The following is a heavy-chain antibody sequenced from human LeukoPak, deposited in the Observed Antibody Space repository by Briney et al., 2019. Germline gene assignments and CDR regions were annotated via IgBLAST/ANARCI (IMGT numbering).Heavy chain of an antibody. Sequence: PGGSLRLSCAASGFTFSTYAMSWVRQAPGKGLEWVSAISGSDSSTYYADSVKGRFTISRDNFKNTLYLQMNSLSAEDTAVYYCARQGRGYSKGEYAYWGQGTLVTVSP. V-gene: IGHV3-23*01. D-gene: IGHD3-22*01. CDR2: ISGSDSST. CDR3: ARQGRGYSKGEYAY. J-gene: IGHJ4*02. CDR1: GFTFSTYA.